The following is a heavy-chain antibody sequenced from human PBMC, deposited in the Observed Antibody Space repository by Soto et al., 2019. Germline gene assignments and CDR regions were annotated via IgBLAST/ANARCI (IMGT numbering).Heavy chain of an antibody. Sequence: GGSLRLSCAASGFTFSNYAMTWVRQAPGKGLEWVSSVSGNGANIYYADSVKGRFTVSRDTSKNTLYLEMSSLRAEDTAVYYCARDHDWNYDYFDYWGQGTLVTVSS. CDR3: ARDHDWNYDYFDY. D-gene: IGHD1-7*01. J-gene: IGHJ4*02. V-gene: IGHV3-23*01. CDR1: GFTFSNYA. CDR2: VSGNGANI.